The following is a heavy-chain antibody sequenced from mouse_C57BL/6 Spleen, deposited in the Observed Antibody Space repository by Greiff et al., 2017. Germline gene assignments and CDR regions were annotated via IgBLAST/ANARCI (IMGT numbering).Heavy chain of an antibody. D-gene: IGHD1-1*01. CDR1: GYTFTSYW. J-gene: IGHJ3*01. V-gene: IGHV1-52*01. CDR2: IDPSDSET. CDR3: ARSGGYYGWFAY. Sequence: QVQLQQPGAELVRPGSSVKLSCKASGYTFTSYWMHWVKQRPIQGLEWIGNIDPSDSETHYNQKFKDKATLTVDKSSSKAYMQLSSLTSEDSAVYYCARSGGYYGWFAYWGQGTLVTVSA.